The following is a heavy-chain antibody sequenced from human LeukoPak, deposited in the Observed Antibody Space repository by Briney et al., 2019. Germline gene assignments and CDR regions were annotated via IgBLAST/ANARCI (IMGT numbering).Heavy chain of an antibody. D-gene: IGHD3-10*01. CDR3: ASSLWFGGYYYYGMDV. Sequence: GESLKISCKASGYSFTTYWISWVRQMPGKGLEWMGRIDPSDSYTNYSPSFQGHVTISADKSISTAYLQWSSLKASDTAMYYCASSLWFGGYYYYGMDVWGQGTTVTVSS. J-gene: IGHJ6*02. CDR1: GYSFTTYW. V-gene: IGHV5-10-1*01. CDR2: IDPSDSYT.